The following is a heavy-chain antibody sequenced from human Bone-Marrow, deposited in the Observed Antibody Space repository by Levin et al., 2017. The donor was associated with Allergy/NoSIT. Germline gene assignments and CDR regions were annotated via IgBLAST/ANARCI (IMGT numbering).Heavy chain of an antibody. CDR2: ISSSSRYI. CDR3: ARVGRVRGYTYGPDY. CDR1: GFTFSSHS. D-gene: IGHD5-18*01. J-gene: IGHJ4*02. Sequence: GESLKISCAASGFTFSSHSMNWVRQAPGKGLEWVSSISSSSRYIDYADSIKGRFTISRDNSKNSLYLQMNSLRAEDTAVYYCARVGRVRGYTYGPDYWGQGTLVTVSS. V-gene: IGHV3-21*01.